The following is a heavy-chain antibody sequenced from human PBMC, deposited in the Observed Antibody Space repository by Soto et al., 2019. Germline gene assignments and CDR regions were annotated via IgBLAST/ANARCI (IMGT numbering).Heavy chain of an antibody. V-gene: IGHV5-10-1*01. Sequence: PGESLKISCKASGYSFTSYWISWVRQMPGKGLEWMGRIDPSDSYIDYSPSFQGHVTIAVDKSTTTAYLQWSSLKASDTAIYYCARQIYDSDTGPNFQYYFDSWGQGTPVTVSS. D-gene: IGHD3-22*01. CDR3: ARQIYDSDTGPNFQYYFDS. CDR1: GYSFTSYW. J-gene: IGHJ4*02. CDR2: IDPSDSYI.